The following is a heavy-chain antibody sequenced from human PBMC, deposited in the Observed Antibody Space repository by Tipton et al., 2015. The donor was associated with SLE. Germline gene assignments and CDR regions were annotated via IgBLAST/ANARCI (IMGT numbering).Heavy chain of an antibody. D-gene: IGHD2-15*01. CDR3: VKSVVVVSPRDYYYYMDV. CDR2: IYYSGST. Sequence: TLSLTCTVSGGSISSYYWSWIRQPPGKGLEWIGYIYYSGSTNYNPSLKSRVTISVDTSKNQFSLKLSSVTAADTAVYYCVKSVVVVSPRDYYYYMDVWGKGTTVTVSS. J-gene: IGHJ6*03. V-gene: IGHV4-59*07. CDR1: GGSISSYY.